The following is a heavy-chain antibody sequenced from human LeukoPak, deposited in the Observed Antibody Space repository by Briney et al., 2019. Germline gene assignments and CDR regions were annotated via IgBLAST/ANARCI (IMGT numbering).Heavy chain of an antibody. Sequence: PSETLSLTCAVYGGSFSGYYWSWIRQPPGKGLEWTGEINHSGSTNYNPSLKSRVTISVDTSKNQFSLKLSSVTAVDTAVYYCARRIYCSSTSCEDFYYYYGMDVWGQGTTVTVSS. CDR2: INHSGST. CDR1: GGSFSGYY. CDR3: ARRIYCSSTSCEDFYYYYGMDV. J-gene: IGHJ6*02. V-gene: IGHV4-34*01. D-gene: IGHD2-2*01.